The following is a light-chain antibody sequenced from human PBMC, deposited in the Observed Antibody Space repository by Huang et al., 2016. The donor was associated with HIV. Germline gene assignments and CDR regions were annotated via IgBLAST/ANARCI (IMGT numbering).Light chain of an antibody. V-gene: IGKV1-9*01. CDR2: AAS. Sequence: QLTQSPLSLSASVGATVIISCRASQYIDTSFVWYQQKPERAPKLLISAASTLQTGVPSRLSGDSAGTYVTLFITGLQPDDFATYYCQQLHSYPITFGQGTRLDI. CDR3: QQLHSYPIT. CDR1: QYIDTS. J-gene: IGKJ5*01.